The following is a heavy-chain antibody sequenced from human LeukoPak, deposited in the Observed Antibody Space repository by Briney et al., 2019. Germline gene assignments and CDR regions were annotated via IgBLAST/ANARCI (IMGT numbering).Heavy chain of an antibody. CDR2: MHYSGST. CDR3: ARDSLLRGSGWDYWYFDL. D-gene: IGHD6-25*01. J-gene: IGHJ2*01. V-gene: IGHV4-61*01. CDR1: GGSVSNGHYY. Sequence: PSETLSLTCTVSGGSVSNGHYYWSWIRQPPGKELEWIGNMHYSGSTNYNPSLKSRVTISVDTSMNQLSLLLTSATAADTAVYYCARDSLLRGSGWDYWYFDLWGRGTLVTVSS.